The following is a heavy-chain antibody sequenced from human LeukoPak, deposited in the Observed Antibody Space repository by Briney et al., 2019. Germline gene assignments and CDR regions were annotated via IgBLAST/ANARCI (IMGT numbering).Heavy chain of an antibody. D-gene: IGHD2-15*01. V-gene: IGHV3-21*01. J-gene: IGHJ4*02. CDR3: ARDSDSYYFDY. Sequence: PGGSLRLSCAASGFTFSSYSMNWVRQAPGKGLEWVSSISSSSSYIYYADSVKGRFTISRGNAKNSLYLQMNSLRAEDTAVYYCARDSDSYYFDYWGQGTLVTVTS. CDR2: ISSSSSYI. CDR1: GFTFSSYS.